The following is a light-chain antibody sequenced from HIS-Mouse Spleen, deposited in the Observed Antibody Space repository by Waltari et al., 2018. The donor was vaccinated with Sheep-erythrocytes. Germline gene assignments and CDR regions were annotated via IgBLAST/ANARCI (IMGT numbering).Light chain of an antibody. J-gene: IGLJ1*01. CDR2: DAS. CDR1: SSDVGGYNY. V-gene: IGLV2-11*01. CDR3: CSYAGSYNHV. Sequence: QSALTQPRSVSGSPGQSVTISCTGTSSDVGGYNYVSWYQQHPGKAPKLMIHDASKRPSGVPDRFSGSKSGNTASLTISGLQAEDEADYYCCSYAGSYNHVFATGTKVTVL.